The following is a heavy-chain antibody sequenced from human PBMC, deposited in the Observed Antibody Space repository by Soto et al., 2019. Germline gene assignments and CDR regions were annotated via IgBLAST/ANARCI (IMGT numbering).Heavy chain of an antibody. V-gene: IGHV4-39*01. CDR2: IYYSGST. J-gene: IGHJ1*01. Sequence: PSETLSLTCTVSGGSISSSSYYWGWIRQPPGKGLEWIGSIYYSGSTYYNPSLKSRVTISVDTSKNQFSLKLSSVTAADTAVYYCAGLLSPPFPEYFRHWGQGTLVTVSS. CDR1: GGSISSSSYY. D-gene: IGHD2-15*01. CDR3: AGLLSPPFPEYFRH.